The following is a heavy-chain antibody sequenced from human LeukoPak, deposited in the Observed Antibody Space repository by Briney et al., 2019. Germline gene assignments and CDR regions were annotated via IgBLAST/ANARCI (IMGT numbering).Heavy chain of an antibody. CDR2: IYSGGST. CDR1: GFTVSSNY. Sequence: GGSLRLSCAASGFTVSSNYMSWVRQAPGKGLEWVSVIYSGGSTYYADSVKGRFTISRDNAKNSLYLQMNSLRAEDTAVYYCARDSVTMIVDAFDIWGQGTMVTVSS. J-gene: IGHJ3*02. D-gene: IGHD3-22*01. V-gene: IGHV3-53*01. CDR3: ARDSVTMIVDAFDI.